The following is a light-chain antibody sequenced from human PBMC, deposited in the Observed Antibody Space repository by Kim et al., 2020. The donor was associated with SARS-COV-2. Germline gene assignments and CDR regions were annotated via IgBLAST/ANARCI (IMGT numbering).Light chain of an antibody. CDR2: KDS. CDR3: QSADSSGTYGDVV. CDR1: ALQKQY. J-gene: IGLJ2*01. Sequence: GQTARITCSGDALQKQYAYWYQQKPGQAPVLVIYKDSERPSGIPERFSGSSSGTTVTLTISGVQAEDEADYYCQSADSSGTYGDVVFGGGTQLTVL. V-gene: IGLV3-25*03.